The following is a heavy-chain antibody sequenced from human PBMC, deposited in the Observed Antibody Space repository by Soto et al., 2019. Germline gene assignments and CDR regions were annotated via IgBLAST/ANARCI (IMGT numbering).Heavy chain of an antibody. Sequence: QVQLVQSGAEVKKPGSSVKVSCKASGGTFSSYTISWVRQAPGQGLEWMGRIIPILGIANYAQKFQGRVTITADKSTSTAYMELSSLRSEDTAVYYCARGCSSTSCRKSYYYYGMDVWGQGTKVTVSS. CDR1: GGTFSSYT. CDR3: ARGCSSTSCRKSYYYYGMDV. CDR2: IIPILGIA. J-gene: IGHJ6*02. D-gene: IGHD2-2*01. V-gene: IGHV1-69*02.